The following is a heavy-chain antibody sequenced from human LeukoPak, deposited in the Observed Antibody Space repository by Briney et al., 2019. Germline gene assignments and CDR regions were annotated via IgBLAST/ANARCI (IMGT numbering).Heavy chain of an antibody. D-gene: IGHD1-26*01. CDR3: ARQGAGAPAATDWFDP. CDR2: INTNTGNP. V-gene: IGHV7-4-1*02. J-gene: IGHJ5*02. CDR1: GYTFTSYD. Sequence: GASVKVSCKASGYTFTSYDINWVRQATGQGLEWMGWINTNTGNPTYAQGFRGRFVFSLDISVSTAYVQISSLRAEDTAVYFCARQGAGAPAATDWFDPWGQGTLVTVSS.